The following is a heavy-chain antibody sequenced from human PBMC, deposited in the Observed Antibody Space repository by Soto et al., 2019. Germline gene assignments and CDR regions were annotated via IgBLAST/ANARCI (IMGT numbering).Heavy chain of an antibody. CDR1: GYPFTSFY. V-gene: IGHV1-2*02. CDR2: INPNSRTT. Sequence: ASVKVSCKASGYPFTSFYLLWVRQAPGQGLEWLGWINPNSRTTKYAQQFQGRLTLTRDTSLKTAYLELSGLTSDDTAVYYCARFSSYSVNDASDHLGQGTLSTVSS. CDR3: ARFSSYSVNDASDH. J-gene: IGHJ4*02. D-gene: IGHD5-12*01.